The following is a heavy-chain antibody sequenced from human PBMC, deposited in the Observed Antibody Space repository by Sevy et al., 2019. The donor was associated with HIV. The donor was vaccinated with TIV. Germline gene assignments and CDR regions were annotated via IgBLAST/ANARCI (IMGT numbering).Heavy chain of an antibody. D-gene: IGHD2-8*01. CDR1: GFTFSKYS. V-gene: IGHV3-23*01. CDR2: LSFGCGEI. CDR3: AREGCTKPHDY. Sequence: GGSLTLSCAASGFTFSKYSMSWVRHPPGKGLEWVSTLSFGCGEINYADSVKGRFTISRDNSKSSVYLQMNNLRPDDTAVYYCAREGCTKPHDYWGQGTLVTVSS. J-gene: IGHJ4*02.